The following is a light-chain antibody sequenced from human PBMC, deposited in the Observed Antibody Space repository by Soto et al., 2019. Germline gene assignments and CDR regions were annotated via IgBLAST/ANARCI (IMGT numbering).Light chain of an antibody. CDR2: ATS. J-gene: IGKJ3*01. CDR1: QSIGNY. Sequence: EVVLTQSPATLSLSPGEGATLSCRASQSIGNYLAWYQQKPGQSPRLLIYATSNRATGIPARFSGSGSGTDFALTLSSLEPEDFAVYYCQQRSSWPFTVGPGTKVDIK. CDR3: QQRSSWPFT. V-gene: IGKV3-11*01.